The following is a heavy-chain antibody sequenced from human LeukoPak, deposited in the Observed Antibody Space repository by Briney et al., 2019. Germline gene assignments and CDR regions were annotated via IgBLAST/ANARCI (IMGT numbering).Heavy chain of an antibody. J-gene: IGHJ4*02. CDR2: VYSGGTT. Sequence: GGSLRLSCAASGFTVSSNYMSWVRQAPGKGLEWVSAVYSGGTTYYADSVRDRFTISRDNSQNTVYLQMNSLRAEATAVYYSARAATTVTQWDYWGQGTLVTVSS. CDR1: GFTVSSNY. CDR3: ARAATTVTQWDY. V-gene: IGHV3-53*01. D-gene: IGHD1-26*01.